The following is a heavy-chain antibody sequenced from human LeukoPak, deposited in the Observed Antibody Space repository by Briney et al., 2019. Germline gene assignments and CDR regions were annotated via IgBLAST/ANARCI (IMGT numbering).Heavy chain of an antibody. CDR3: ARAERIAAAGIKGDYYYMDV. J-gene: IGHJ6*03. CDR2: INPNSGGK. CDR1: GYTFTGYY. V-gene: IGHV1-2*02. Sequence: ASVKVSCKASGYTFTGYYMHWVRQAPGQGLEWMGWINPNSGGKNYVQKFQGRVTMTRDTSISTAYMELSRLRSDDTAVYYCARAERIAAAGIKGDYYYMDVWGKGTTVTVSS. D-gene: IGHD6-13*01.